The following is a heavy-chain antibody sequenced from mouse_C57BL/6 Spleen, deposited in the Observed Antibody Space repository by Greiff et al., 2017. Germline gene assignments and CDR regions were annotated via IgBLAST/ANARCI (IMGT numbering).Heavy chain of an antibody. CDR2: INPGSGGT. V-gene: IGHV1-54*01. D-gene: IGHD1-1*01. CDR1: GYAFTNYL. Sequence: QVQLQQSGAELVRPGTSVKVSCKASGYAFTNYLIEWVKQRPGQGLEWIGVINPGSGGTNYNEKFKVKATLTADKSSSTAYMQLSSLTSEDSAVYFCARDYGSEAYWGQGTLVTVSA. J-gene: IGHJ3*01. CDR3: ARDYGSEAY.